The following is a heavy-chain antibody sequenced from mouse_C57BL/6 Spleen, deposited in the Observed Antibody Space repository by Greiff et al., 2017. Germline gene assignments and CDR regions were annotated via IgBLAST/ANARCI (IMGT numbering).Heavy chain of an antibody. Sequence: QVQLQQPGAELVKPGASVKMSCKASGYTFTSYWMHWVKQRPGQGLEWIGEIDPSDSYTNYNQKFKGKSTLTVDKSSSTAYMQLSSLTSEDSAVYNCERVGITRYFDVGGTGTTVTVSS. CDR2: IDPSDSYT. CDR3: ERVGITRYFDV. CDR1: GYTFTSYW. D-gene: IGHD1-1*01. V-gene: IGHV1-69*01. J-gene: IGHJ1*03.